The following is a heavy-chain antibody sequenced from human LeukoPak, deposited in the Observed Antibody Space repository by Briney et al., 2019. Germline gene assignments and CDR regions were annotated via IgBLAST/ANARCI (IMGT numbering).Heavy chain of an antibody. J-gene: IGHJ5*02. Sequence: QPGGSLRLSCAASGFTFSSYWMHWVRQAPGKGLVWVSRINSDGSSTSYADSVKGRFTISRDNTKKSLFLQINSLRAEDTAVYYCATPARGGSALPWGQGTLVTVSS. CDR3: ATPARGGSALP. D-gene: IGHD6-19*01. CDR1: GFTFSSYW. CDR2: INSDGSST. V-gene: IGHV3-74*01.